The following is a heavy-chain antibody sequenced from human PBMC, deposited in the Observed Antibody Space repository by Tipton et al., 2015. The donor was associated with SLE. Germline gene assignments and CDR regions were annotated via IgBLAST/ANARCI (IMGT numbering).Heavy chain of an antibody. Sequence: TLSLTCTVSGGSISSGGYYWSWIRQSPGKGLEWIGYISYSGSTNYNPSLKSRVTISVDTSKNQFSLKLSSVTAADTAVYYCARGLLYSSTHYYYYYYMDVWGKGTTVTVSS. D-gene: IGHD6-13*01. CDR3: ARGLLYSSTHYYYYYYMDV. CDR1: GGSISSGGYY. V-gene: IGHV4-31*03. J-gene: IGHJ6*03. CDR2: ISYSGST.